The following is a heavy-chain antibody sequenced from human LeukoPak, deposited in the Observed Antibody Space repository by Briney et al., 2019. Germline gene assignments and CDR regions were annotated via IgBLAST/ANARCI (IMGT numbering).Heavy chain of an antibody. V-gene: IGHV1-8*03. J-gene: IGHJ4*02. CDR1: VYTFSTYD. D-gene: IGHD6-19*01. Sequence: ASVKVSCKASVYTFSTYDINWVRQATGQGLEWMGWTNINSGYTGYAQKFQGRLTITRNTSINTAYMELSSLRSEDTAVYYCARVAGSIDYWGQGTLVTVSS. CDR3: ARVAGSIDY. CDR2: TNINSGYT.